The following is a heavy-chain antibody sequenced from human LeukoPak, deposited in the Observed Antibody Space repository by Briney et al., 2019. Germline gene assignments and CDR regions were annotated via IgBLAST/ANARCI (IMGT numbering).Heavy chain of an antibody. Sequence: GSLRLSCAASGFTFNDYYMSWIRQAPGKGLEWVSCISSSGRTIYYADSVKGRFTISRDNAKNSLYLQMNSLRAEDTAVYYCARYRVGYGGNSGWYFDVWGRGTLVTVSS. D-gene: IGHD4-23*01. CDR3: ARYRVGYGGNSGWYFDV. CDR2: ISSSGRTI. CDR1: GFTFNDYY. V-gene: IGHV3-11*01. J-gene: IGHJ2*01.